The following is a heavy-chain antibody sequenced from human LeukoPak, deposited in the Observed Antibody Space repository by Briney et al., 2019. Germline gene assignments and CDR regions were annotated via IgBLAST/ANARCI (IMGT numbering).Heavy chain of an antibody. J-gene: IGHJ4*02. CDR1: GGSISSYY. CDR2: IYYSGST. D-gene: IGHD3-10*01. V-gene: IGHV4-59*08. CDR3: ARTGWFGELSFDY. Sequence: SETLSLTCTVSGGSISSYYWSWIRQPPGKGLEWIGYIYYSGSTNYNPSLKSRVTISVDTSKNQFSLKLSSMTAADTAVYYCARTGWFGELSFDYWGQGTLVTVSS.